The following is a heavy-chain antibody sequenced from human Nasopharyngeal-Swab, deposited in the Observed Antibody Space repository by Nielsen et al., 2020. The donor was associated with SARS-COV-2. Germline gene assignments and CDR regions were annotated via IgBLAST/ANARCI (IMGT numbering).Heavy chain of an antibody. CDR2: ISGSGGST. V-gene: IGHV3-23*01. D-gene: IGHD6-13*01. J-gene: IGHJ4*02. CDR3: AKGGSSSWYSGFDY. Sequence: GESLKISCAAPGFTFSSYAMSWVRQAPGKGLEWVSAISGSGGSTYYADSVKGRFTISRDNSKNTLYLQMNSLRAEDTAVYYCAKGGSSSWYSGFDYWGQGTLVTVSS. CDR1: GFTFSSYA.